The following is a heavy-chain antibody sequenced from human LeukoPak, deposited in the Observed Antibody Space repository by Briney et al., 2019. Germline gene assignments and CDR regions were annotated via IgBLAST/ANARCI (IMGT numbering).Heavy chain of an antibody. V-gene: IGHV4-34*01. CDR2: INHSGST. J-gene: IGHJ5*02. CDR3: ARGGGDGYIP. Sequence: PSETLSLTCAVYGGSFSGYYWSWIRQPPGKGLEWIGEINHSGSTNYNPSLKSRVTISVDTSKNQFSLKLSSVTAADTAVYYCARGGGDGYIPWGQGTLVTVSS. D-gene: IGHD5-24*01. CDR1: GGSFSGYY.